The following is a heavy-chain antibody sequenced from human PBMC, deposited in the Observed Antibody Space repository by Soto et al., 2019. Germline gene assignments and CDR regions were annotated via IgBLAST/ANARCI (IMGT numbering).Heavy chain of an antibody. CDR3: AKDGVEYYDFWSGYYITVDY. D-gene: IGHD3-3*01. V-gene: IGHV3-30*18. CDR2: ISYDGSNK. CDR1: GFTFSSYG. J-gene: IGHJ4*02. Sequence: GGSLRLSCAASGFTFSSYGMHWVRQAPGKGLEWVAVISYDGSNKYYADSVKGRFTISRDNSKNTLYLQMNSLRAEDTAVYYCAKDGVEYYDFWSGYYITVDYWGQGTLVTVSS.